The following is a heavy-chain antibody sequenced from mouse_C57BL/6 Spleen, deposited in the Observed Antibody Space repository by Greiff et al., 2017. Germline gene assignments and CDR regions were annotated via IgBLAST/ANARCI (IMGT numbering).Heavy chain of an antibody. CDR2: ISDGGSYT. CDR1: GFTFSSYA. Sequence: EVMLVESGGGLVKPGGSLKLSCAASGFTFSSYAMSWVRQTPEKRLEWVATISDGGSYTYYPDNVKGRFTISRDNAKNNLYLQMSHLKSEDTAMYYCARDHYYGSSPNYYAMDYWGQGTSVTVSS. CDR3: ARDHYYGSSPNYYAMDY. V-gene: IGHV5-4*01. D-gene: IGHD1-1*01. J-gene: IGHJ4*01.